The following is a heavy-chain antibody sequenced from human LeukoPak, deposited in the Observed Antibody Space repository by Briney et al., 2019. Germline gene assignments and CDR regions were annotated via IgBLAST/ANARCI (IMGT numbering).Heavy chain of an antibody. CDR1: GFTFSSYG. CDR2: IRYDGSNK. Sequence: PGGSLRLSCAASGFTFSSYGMHWVRQAPGKGLEWVAFIRYDGSNKYYADSVKGRFTISRDNSKNTLYLQMNSLRAEDTAVYYCAKDRTTIQWGYFDYWGQGTLVTVSS. CDR3: AKDRTTIQWGYFDY. D-gene: IGHD3-3*01. J-gene: IGHJ4*02. V-gene: IGHV3-30*02.